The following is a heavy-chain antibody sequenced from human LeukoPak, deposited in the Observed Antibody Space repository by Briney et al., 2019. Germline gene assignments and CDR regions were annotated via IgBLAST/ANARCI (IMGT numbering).Heavy chain of an antibody. Sequence: ASVKVSCKASGGTFSNYAISWVRQAPGQGLEWMGGIIPIFGTENYAQKFQGRVTITTDESTSTAYMELSSLRSEDTAVYYCARERGSGRGLSRSYYYMDVWGKGTTVAVSS. CDR2: IIPIFGTE. V-gene: IGHV1-69*05. D-gene: IGHD3-10*01. J-gene: IGHJ6*03. CDR1: GGTFSNYA. CDR3: ARERGSGRGLSRSYYYMDV.